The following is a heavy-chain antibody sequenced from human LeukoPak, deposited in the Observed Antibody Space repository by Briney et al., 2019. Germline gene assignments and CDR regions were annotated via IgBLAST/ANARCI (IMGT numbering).Heavy chain of an antibody. CDR2: INHSGST. D-gene: IGHD3-10*01. Sequence: SETLSLTCTVSCCSISSYYWGWIRQPPGKGLEWIGEINHSGSTNYNPSLKGRVTISVDTSKNQFSLKLSSVTAADAAVYYCARTTYMVRGVIIQRPVKYYFDYWGQGTLVTVSS. CDR1: CCSISSYY. CDR3: ARTTYMVRGVIIQRPVKYYFDY. V-gene: IGHV4-34*01. J-gene: IGHJ4*02.